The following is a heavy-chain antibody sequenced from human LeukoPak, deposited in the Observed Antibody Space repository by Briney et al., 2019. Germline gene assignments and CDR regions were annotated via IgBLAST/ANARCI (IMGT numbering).Heavy chain of an antibody. CDR3: ARDQLAAALESYYYGMDV. CDR2: IKQDGSEK. CDR1: GFTFSSYW. Sequence: GGSLRLSCAASGFTFSSYWMSWVRQAPGKGLEWVANIKQDGSEKYYVDSVKGRFTISRDNAKNSLYLQMNSLRAEDTAVYYCARDQLAAALESYYYGMDVWGQGTTVTVSS. D-gene: IGHD6-13*01. J-gene: IGHJ6*02. V-gene: IGHV3-7*01.